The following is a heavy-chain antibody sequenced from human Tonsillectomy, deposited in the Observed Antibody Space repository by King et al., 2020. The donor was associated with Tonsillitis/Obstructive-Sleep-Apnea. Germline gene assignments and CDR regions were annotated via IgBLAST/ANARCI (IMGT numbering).Heavy chain of an antibody. J-gene: IGHJ4*02. Sequence: VQLVESGGGVVQPGRSLRLSCAASGFTFNNYGMHWVRQAPGKGLEWVAVIWYDGFNKYYADSVKGRFIISRDNSKNTLYLRMNSLRAEDTAVYYCARGSLEVAAAEMYYFDYWGQGTLVTVSS. CDR1: GFTFNNYG. V-gene: IGHV3-33*01. CDR2: IWYDGFNK. CDR3: ARGSLEVAAAEMYYFDY. D-gene: IGHD2-2*01.